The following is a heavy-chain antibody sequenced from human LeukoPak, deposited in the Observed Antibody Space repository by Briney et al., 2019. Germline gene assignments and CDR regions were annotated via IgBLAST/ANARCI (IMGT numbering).Heavy chain of an antibody. CDR3: AKEAAYCGGDCYSGSDY. J-gene: IGHJ4*02. V-gene: IGHV3-30*18. CDR1: GFTFSSYG. CDR2: ISYDGSNK. D-gene: IGHD2-21*02. Sequence: GRSLRLSCAASGFTFSSYGMHRVRQAPAKGLDRVAVISYDGSNKYYADSVKGRFTISRDNSKNTLYLQMNSLRAEDTAVYYCAKEAAYCGGDCYSGSDYWGQGTLVTVSS.